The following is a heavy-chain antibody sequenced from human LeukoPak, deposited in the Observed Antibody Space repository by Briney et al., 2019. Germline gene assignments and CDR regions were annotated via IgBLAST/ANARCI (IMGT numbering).Heavy chain of an antibody. CDR2: ISSGSSTI. D-gene: IGHD5-18*01. CDR1: GFTFSTDS. Sequence: GGSLRLSCSASGFTFSTDSMNWVRQAPGKGLEWVSYISSGSSTIYYADSVKGRFTISRDNAKNSLYLHMNSLRDEDTAVFYCATDLIVTYYWGQGTLVTVSS. V-gene: IGHV3-48*02. CDR3: ATDLIVTYY. J-gene: IGHJ4*02.